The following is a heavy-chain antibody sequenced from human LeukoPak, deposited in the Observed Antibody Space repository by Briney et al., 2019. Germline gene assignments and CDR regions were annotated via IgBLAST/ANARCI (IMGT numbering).Heavy chain of an antibody. V-gene: IGHV1-8*01. J-gene: IGHJ5*02. CDR1: GYTFTNYD. CDR2: MNPNSGNT. D-gene: IGHD1-26*01. Sequence: ASVKVSCKASGYTFTNYDINWVRQATGQGLEWMGWMNPNSGNTGYAQKFQGRVTMARNTSISTAYMELSSLRSEDTALYYCARDIAGATKGGWFDTWGQGTPVTVSS. CDR3: ARDIAGATKGGWFDT.